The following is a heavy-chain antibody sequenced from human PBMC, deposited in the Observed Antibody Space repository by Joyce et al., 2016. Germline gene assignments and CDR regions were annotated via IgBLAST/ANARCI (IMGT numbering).Heavy chain of an antibody. CDR3: ARGGLVYDYSMDV. D-gene: IGHD2-21*01. CDR2: ISGDRRFI. CDR1: GFMFSTSS. J-gene: IGHJ6*02. V-gene: IGHV3-21*02. Sequence: EVQLVESGGGLVKPGGSLKISCAASGFMFSTSSMSWFRQAPGKGLEWVSAISGDRRFIFHADSVRGRFTVSRDNAENSLYPQMKSLRVEDTAVYFCARGGLVYDYSMDVWGQGTTVIVSS.